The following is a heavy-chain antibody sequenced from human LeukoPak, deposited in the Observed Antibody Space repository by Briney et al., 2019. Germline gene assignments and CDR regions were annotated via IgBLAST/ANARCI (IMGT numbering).Heavy chain of an antibody. J-gene: IGHJ5*02. CDR2: TYYSGST. V-gene: IGHV4-59*01. CDR3: ARGAYGSGSYSWFDP. CDR1: GGSISSYY. D-gene: IGHD3-10*01. Sequence: SETLSLTCTVSGGSISSYYWSWIRQPPGKGLEWIGYTYYSGSTNYNPSLKSRVTISVDTSKNQFSLKLSSVTAADTAVYYCARGAYGSGSYSWFDPWGQGTLVTVSS.